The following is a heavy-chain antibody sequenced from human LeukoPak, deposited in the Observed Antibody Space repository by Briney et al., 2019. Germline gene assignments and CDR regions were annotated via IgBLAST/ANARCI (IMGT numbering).Heavy chain of an antibody. D-gene: IGHD2-8*01. J-gene: IGHJ4*01. Sequence: GXSLRLSCAASGFTFDDYAMHWVRHTPGKRVEWVSLISGDGGSPEYTDSVKGRFTISRDKRNNYIYLQMNSLRTEDTALHFCARDRRCTNSNCYGPFDYWGHGALVTVSS. CDR3: ARDRRCTNSNCYGPFDY. CDR1: GFTFDDYA. CDR2: ISGDGGSP. V-gene: IGHV3-43*02.